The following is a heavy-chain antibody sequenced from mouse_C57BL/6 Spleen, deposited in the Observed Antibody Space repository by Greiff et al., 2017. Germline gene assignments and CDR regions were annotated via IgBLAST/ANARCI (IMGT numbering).Heavy chain of an antibody. CDR1: GFSLTSYG. CDR2: IWGGGST. V-gene: IGHV2-9*01. D-gene: IGHD2-4*01. Sequence: VQVVESGPGLVAPSQSLSITCTVSGFSLTSYGVDWVRQPPGKGLEWLGVIWGGGSTSYNSALMSRLSISKDNSKSQVFLKMNRLQTDDTAMYYGAKHGNDYDGYYAMDDWGQGTSVTVSS. CDR3: AKHGNDYDGYYAMDD. J-gene: IGHJ4*01.